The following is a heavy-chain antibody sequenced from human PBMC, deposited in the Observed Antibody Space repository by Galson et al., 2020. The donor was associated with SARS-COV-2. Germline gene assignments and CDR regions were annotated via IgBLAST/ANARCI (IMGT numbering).Heavy chain of an antibody. V-gene: IGHV4-59*01. CDR2: IHYSGST. CDR3: ARVGTTVYWYFDL. Sequence: SETLSLTCTVSGGSINNYYWNWIRQPPGKGLEWIGFIHYSGSTNYYPSLKSRVTISVDTSKNQFSLKLSSVTAADTAVYYCARVGTTVYWYFDLWGRGTLVTVSS. CDR1: GGSINNYY. J-gene: IGHJ2*01. D-gene: IGHD4-17*01.